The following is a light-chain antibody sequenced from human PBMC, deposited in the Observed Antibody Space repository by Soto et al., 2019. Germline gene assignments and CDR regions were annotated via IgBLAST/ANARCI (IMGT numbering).Light chain of an antibody. Sequence: DIAMTQSPDSLAVSLGERATINCKSSQSILHSPNNKDALTWYQQKPGQPPKLLINWASTRESGVPDRFSGAGSGTDFTLTISSLQAEDVAVYYCQQFYTTPTFGQGTRVEIK. J-gene: IGKJ1*01. CDR1: QSILHSPNNKDA. CDR2: WAS. CDR3: QQFYTTPT. V-gene: IGKV4-1*01.